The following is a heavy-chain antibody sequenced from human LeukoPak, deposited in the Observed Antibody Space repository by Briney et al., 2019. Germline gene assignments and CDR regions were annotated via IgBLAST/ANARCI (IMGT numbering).Heavy chain of an antibody. CDR1: GGSFSGYY. CDR3: ARDRHVDTPTAEAFDI. D-gene: IGHD5-18*01. J-gene: IGHJ3*02. CDR2: INHSGST. V-gene: IGHV4-34*01. Sequence: SETLSLTCAVYGGSFSGYYWSWIRQPPGKGLEWIGEINHSGSTNYNPSLKSRVTISVDTSKNQFSLRLSSVTAADTAMYFCARDRHVDTPTAEAFDIWGQGTMVTVS.